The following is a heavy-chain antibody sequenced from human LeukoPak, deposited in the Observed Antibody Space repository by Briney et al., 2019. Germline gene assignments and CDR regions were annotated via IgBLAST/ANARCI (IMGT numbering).Heavy chain of an antibody. D-gene: IGHD3-10*01. Sequence: GGSLRLSCAVSGFTFNNNCMSWVRQAPGKGLEWVSVIYSGGSTYYSDSVKGRFTISRDNSKNTLYLQMNSLRAEDKGVYYCARDTDYYGSGTLGYLDYWGQGTLVTVSS. CDR2: IYSGGST. J-gene: IGHJ4*02. V-gene: IGHV3-66*01. CDR1: GFTFNNNC. CDR3: ARDTDYYGSGTLGYLDY.